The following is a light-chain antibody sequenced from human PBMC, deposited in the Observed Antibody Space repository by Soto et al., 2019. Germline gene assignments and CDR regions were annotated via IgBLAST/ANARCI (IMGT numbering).Light chain of an antibody. Sequence: EIILTQSPDTLSSSPGERATLSCSASQTVSSNYLAWCQQRPGQAPRIIIFGASGRATGIPDRFSGSGSGTDFTLTISRLEPEDFAVYYCQQYGSLSWTFGQGTKVDIK. V-gene: IGKV3-20*01. CDR2: GAS. CDR1: QTVSSNY. J-gene: IGKJ1*01. CDR3: QQYGSLSWT.